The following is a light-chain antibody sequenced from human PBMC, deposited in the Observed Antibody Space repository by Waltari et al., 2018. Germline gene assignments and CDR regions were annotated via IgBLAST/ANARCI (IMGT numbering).Light chain of an antibody. CDR2: RAS. Sequence: DVQMTQSPSTLSASVGDRVTITCRASQNIRAFLAWYPQRPGNAPSLLIFRASTLQTGVPARFSGSGSGTEFTLTISSLQPDDFATYFCQQYNGYFTWTFGEGTKVEIK. CDR3: QQYNGYFTWT. J-gene: IGKJ1*01. CDR1: QNIRAF. V-gene: IGKV1-5*01.